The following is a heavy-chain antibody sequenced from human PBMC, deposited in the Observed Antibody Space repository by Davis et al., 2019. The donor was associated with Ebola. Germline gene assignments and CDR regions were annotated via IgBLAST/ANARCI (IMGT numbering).Heavy chain of an antibody. Sequence: SVTVSCQASSYTFTSYGISWVRQAPGHGLEWMGWISAYNGNTNYAQKLQGRVTMTTDTSRSTAYMELRSLRSDDTAVYYCAREAGATTRIYDSWGQGTLVTVSS. V-gene: IGHV1-18*01. CDR1: SYTFTSYG. CDR3: AREAGATTRIYDS. D-gene: IGHD1-26*01. CDR2: ISAYNGNT. J-gene: IGHJ5*01.